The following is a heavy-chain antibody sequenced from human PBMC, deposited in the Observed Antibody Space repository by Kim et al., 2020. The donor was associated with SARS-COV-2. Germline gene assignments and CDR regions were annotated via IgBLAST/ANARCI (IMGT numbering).Heavy chain of an antibody. CDR1: GFTFSSYA. CDR3: ARGQIAVVFYYYMDV. Sequence: GGSLRLSCAASGFTFSSYAMNWVRQAPGKGLEWVAVISYDGSNKYYADSVKGRFTIYRDNSKNTLYLQMNSLRAEDTAVYYCARGQIAVVFYYYMDVWGKGTTVTVSS. V-gene: IGHV3-30-3*01. D-gene: IGHD6-19*01. J-gene: IGHJ6*03. CDR2: ISYDGSNK.